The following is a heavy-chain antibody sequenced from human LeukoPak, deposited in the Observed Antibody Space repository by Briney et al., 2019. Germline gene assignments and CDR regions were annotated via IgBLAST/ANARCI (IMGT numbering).Heavy chain of an antibody. CDR2: ISAYNGDT. CDR1: GNTFSGYY. Sequence: GASVKVSCKASGNTFSGYYMHWVRQAPGQGLEWMGWISAYNGDTNYAQNLQGRVTMTTDTSTDTAYMELRSLRSDDTAVYYCARDGLSYTNPNNWFDPWGQGTLVTVSS. D-gene: IGHD2-2*02. V-gene: IGHV1-18*04. CDR3: ARDGLSYTNPNNWFDP. J-gene: IGHJ5*02.